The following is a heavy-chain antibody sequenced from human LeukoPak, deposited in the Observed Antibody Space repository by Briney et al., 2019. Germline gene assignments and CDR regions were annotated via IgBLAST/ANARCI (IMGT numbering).Heavy chain of an antibody. CDR1: GGTFSSYA. CDR2: ILPIFGTA. J-gene: IGHJ5*02. D-gene: IGHD2-2*01. CDR3: ARVGVDIVVVPAAPIWWFDP. Sequence: SVKVSCKASGGTFSSYAISWVRQAPGHGLEWMGGILPIFGTANYAQKFQGRVTITADKSTSTAYVELSSLRSEDTGVYYCARVGVDIVVVPAAPIWWFDPWGQGTLVTVSS. V-gene: IGHV1-69*06.